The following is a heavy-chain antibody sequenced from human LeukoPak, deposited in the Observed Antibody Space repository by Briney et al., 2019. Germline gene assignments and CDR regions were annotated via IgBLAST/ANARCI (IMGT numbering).Heavy chain of an antibody. CDR3: AKDEAWGVAAAGTVGSCDY. CDR2: INPNSGAT. V-gene: IGHV1-2*02. J-gene: IGHJ4*02. Sequence: ASVKVSCKASGYPFTAYYIHWVRQAPGQGLEWVGWINPNSGATNYAQVFQGRVTMTRDTSISTAYMELSRLRSDDTAVYYCAKDEAWGVAAAGTVGSCDYWGQGALVTVSS. D-gene: IGHD6-13*01. CDR1: GYPFTAYY.